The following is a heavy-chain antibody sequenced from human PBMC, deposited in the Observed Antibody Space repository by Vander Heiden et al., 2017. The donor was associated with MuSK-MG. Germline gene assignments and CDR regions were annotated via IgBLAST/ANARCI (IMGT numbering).Heavy chain of an antibody. CDR3: ARDYYDILTGYSAFDY. D-gene: IGHD3-9*01. V-gene: IGHV3-21*01. CDR2: ISSSSSYI. Sequence: EVQLVESGGGLVKPGGSLRLSCAASGFTYSSYSMNWVRQAPGKGLEWVSSISSSSSYIYYADSVKGRFTISRDNAKNSLYLQMNSLRAEDTAVYYCARDYYDILTGYSAFDYWCQGTLVTVSS. CDR1: GFTYSSYS. J-gene: IGHJ4*02.